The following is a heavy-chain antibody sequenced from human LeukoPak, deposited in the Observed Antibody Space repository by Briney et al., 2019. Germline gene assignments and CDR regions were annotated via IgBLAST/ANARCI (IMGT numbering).Heavy chain of an antibody. D-gene: IGHD2-21*02. J-gene: IGHJ4*02. V-gene: IGHV4-38-2*02. CDR1: GYSIISGYY. CDR3: ARGGYCGDDCFFYS. Sequence: SETLSLTCTVSGYSIISGYYWGWIRQPPGQGLKWIGSIYHSGSTYYNPSLKSRVTISVDTSKNQFSLKLTSVTAAVTAVYYCARGGYCGDDCFFYSWGQGTLVTVSS. CDR2: IYHSGST.